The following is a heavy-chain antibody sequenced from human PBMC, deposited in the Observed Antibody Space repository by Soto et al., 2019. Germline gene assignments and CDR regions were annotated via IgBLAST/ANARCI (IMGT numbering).Heavy chain of an antibody. CDR2: IYFSGRT. CDR3: ARVPIDTYMIYWSDP. Sequence: PSETLSLTCTVSRDSVSSGYYYWTWIRHPPGKGLERVGHIYFSGRTNYIPSLGSRVNISLDTYKTQFSLKLTSVTAADPAVYYCARVPIDTYMIYWSDPWGQGTLVTV. J-gene: IGHJ5*02. D-gene: IGHD3-16*01. CDR1: RDSVSSGYYY. V-gene: IGHV4-61*01.